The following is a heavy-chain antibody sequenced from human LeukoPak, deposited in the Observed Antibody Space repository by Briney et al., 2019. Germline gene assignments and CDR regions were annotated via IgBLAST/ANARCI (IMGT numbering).Heavy chain of an antibody. CDR2: IIPIFGTA. D-gene: IGHD6-13*01. CDR3: ARVHQLVPGGYYYYYMDV. CDR1: GYTFTGYY. Sequence: SVKVSCKASGYTFTGYYMHWVRQAPGQGLEWMGGIIPIFGTANYAQKFQGRVTITADKSTSTAYMGLSSLRSEDTAVYYCARVHQLVPGGYYYYYMDVWGKGTTVTVSS. J-gene: IGHJ6*03. V-gene: IGHV1-69*06.